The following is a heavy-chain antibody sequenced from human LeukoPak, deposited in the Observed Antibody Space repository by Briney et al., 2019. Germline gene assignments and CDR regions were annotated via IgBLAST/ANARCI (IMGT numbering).Heavy chain of an antibody. J-gene: IGHJ4*02. CDR1: GFTSSSYA. D-gene: IGHD6-19*01. CDR2: ISPGGSGT. Sequence: QPGGSLRLSCAASGFTSSSYAMSWVRQAPGKGLEWVSAISPGGSGTYYADSVKGRFTISRDKSKNTLYVQMNSLRAEDTAVYYCAKGGASGHYYFDCWGQGSLVTVSS. CDR3: AKGGASGHYYFDC. V-gene: IGHV3-23*01.